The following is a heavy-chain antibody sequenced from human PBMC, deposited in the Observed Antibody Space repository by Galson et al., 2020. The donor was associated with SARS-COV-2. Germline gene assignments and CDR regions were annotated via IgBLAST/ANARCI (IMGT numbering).Heavy chain of an antibody. V-gene: IGHV4-59*01. J-gene: IGHJ4*02. Sequence: SETLSLTCTVSGGSMSNYYWTWIRQPPGKGLEWIGSIYDIENTHYNPSLKSRLTISLDTSKNHFSLRLSSLTAADTATYYCARSVPWATNGGRDFWCQGTLVTVSA. CDR1: GGSMSNYY. CDR3: ARSVPWATNGGRDF. D-gene: IGHD2-2*01. CDR2: IYDIENT.